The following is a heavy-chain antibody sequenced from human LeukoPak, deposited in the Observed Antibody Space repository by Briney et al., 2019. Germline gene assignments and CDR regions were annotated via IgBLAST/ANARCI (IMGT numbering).Heavy chain of an antibody. CDR3: ARADMEQWLESEWFDP. CDR2: IYTSGST. Sequence: SQTLSLTCTVSGGSISSYYWSWIRQPAGKGLEWVGRIYTSGSTNYNPSLKSRVTMSVDTSKNQFSLKLSSVTAADTAVYYCARADMEQWLESEWFDPWGQGTLVTVSS. V-gene: IGHV4-4*07. J-gene: IGHJ5*02. CDR1: GGSISSYY. D-gene: IGHD6-19*01.